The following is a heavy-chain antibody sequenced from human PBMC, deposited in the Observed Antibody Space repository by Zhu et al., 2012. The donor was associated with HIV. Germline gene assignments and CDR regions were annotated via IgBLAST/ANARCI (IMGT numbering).Heavy chain of an antibody. CDR3: AGLRVERAGWVDY. D-gene: IGHD1-26*01. Sequence: QVQLQESGPGLVKPSETVSLTCTVSAGSVNSYYWNWIRQPPGKGLEWIGNIYYSGSTNFNSSLKRRVTISLDTSKNQFSLKLSSVTAADTAMYYCAGLRVERAGWVDYVGPGTLVTVSS. CDR1: AGSVNSYY. CDR2: IYYSGST. V-gene: IGHV4-59*02. J-gene: IGHJ4*03.